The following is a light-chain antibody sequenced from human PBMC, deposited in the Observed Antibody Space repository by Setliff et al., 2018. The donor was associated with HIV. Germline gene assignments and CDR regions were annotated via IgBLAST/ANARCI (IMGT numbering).Light chain of an antibody. CDR2: EVS. CDR3: SSFTSSSTYV. CDR1: SSDFGSYDY. Sequence: QSALTQPASVSGSPEQSITISCTGTSSDFGSYDYVSWYQHHPGKAPKLIIYEVSNRPSEVSNRFSGSKSGNTASLTISGLQTEDEADYYCSSFTSSSTYVFGTGTKVTVL. V-gene: IGLV2-14*01. J-gene: IGLJ1*01.